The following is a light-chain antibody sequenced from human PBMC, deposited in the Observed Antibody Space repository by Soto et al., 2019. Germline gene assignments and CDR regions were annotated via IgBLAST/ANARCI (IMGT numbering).Light chain of an antibody. CDR3: QQAHDFPWT. Sequence: DIQMTQSPSSVSASVGDRVTITCRASQSITKWLAWYQQKPGGAPRLLVYETSTLQSGVSSRFSGSGSGTEFNLTISGLQPEDFATYYCQQAHDFPWTFGQGTKVDIK. CDR2: ETS. V-gene: IGKV1-12*01. CDR1: QSITKW. J-gene: IGKJ1*01.